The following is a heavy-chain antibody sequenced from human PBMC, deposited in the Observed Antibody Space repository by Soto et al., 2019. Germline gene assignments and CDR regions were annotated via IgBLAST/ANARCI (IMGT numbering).Heavy chain of an antibody. J-gene: IGHJ4*02. Sequence: ASVKVSWKASGYTFTNNAMHWVRQAPAQRLEWMGWINTATGNTKYSQKFQGRVTITRDTSASTAYMELSSLRSEDTAVYYCARSLIAAAGTVDYWGQGTLVTVSS. D-gene: IGHD6-13*01. CDR3: ARSLIAAAGTVDY. V-gene: IGHV1-3*04. CDR2: INTATGNT. CDR1: GYTFTNNA.